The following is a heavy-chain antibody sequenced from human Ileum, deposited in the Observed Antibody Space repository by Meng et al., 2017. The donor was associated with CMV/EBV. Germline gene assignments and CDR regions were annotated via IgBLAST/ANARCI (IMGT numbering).Heavy chain of an antibody. CDR1: GGSLTSYY. Sequence: QLHLQEPGPRLLKPSETLSLTCTVTGGSLTSYYWTWIRQPAGKGLEWIGRIHPTGTTDDNPSLRSRVSMSLDKSKNQFSLKLTSVTAADTAVYYCARAAARGVPVDLWGQGTLVTVSS. D-gene: IGHD3-10*01. J-gene: IGHJ5*02. V-gene: IGHV4-4*07. CDR2: IHPTGTT. CDR3: ARAAARGVPVDL.